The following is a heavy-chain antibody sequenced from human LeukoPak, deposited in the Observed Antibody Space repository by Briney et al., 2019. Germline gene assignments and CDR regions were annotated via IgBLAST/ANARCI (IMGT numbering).Heavy chain of an antibody. J-gene: IGHJ5*02. CDR3: ASAFLTGYYRNWFDA. D-gene: IGHD3-9*01. CDR1: GFTFSSYA. V-gene: IGHV3-23*01. Sequence: PGGSLRLSCAASGFTFSSYAMSWVRQGPGKGLEWVSTISANGVDTCSADSVKGRFTISRDNSKNTLYLQMNSLRVGDTAVYYCASAFLTGYYRNWFDAWGQGTLVTVSS. CDR2: ISANGVDT.